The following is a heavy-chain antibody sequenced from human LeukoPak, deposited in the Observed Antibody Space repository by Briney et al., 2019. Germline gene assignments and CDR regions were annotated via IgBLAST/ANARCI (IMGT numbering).Heavy chain of an antibody. D-gene: IGHD5-18*01. CDR1: GFTFSSYA. CDR2: ITARDESA. V-gene: IGHV3-23*01. CDR3: AKGERGYRYGSFDS. Sequence: GGSLRLSCAASGFTFSSYAMSWVRQAPGKGLEWVSSITARDESAYYADSVKGRFTISRDDSKNTVFLHMNSLRAEDTAIYYCAKGERGYRYGSFDSWGQGTLVTVSS. J-gene: IGHJ4*02.